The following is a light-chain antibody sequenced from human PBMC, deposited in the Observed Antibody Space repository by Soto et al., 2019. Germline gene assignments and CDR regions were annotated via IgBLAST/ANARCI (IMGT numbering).Light chain of an antibody. CDR3: QRDSTVWA. Sequence: DIQMTQSPSTLSASVGDRVTITCRASQRISDRLAWYQRKPGKAPKLLIFDASSLESGVPSRFSGSGSGTGFTLTISSLQPDDFATYFWQRDSTVWAFGQGTKVEI. V-gene: IGKV1-5*01. CDR2: DAS. CDR1: QRISDR. J-gene: IGKJ1*01.